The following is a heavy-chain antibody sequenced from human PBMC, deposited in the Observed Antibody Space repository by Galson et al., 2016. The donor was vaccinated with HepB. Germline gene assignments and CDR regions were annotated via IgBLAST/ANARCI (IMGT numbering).Heavy chain of an antibody. V-gene: IGHV3-53*01. Sequence: SLRLSCAASGFTVSDNYMSWVRQAPGKGLEGVSVISSGGSIYYADSVKGRFTISRDNSKNTRYLQMNSLTAEETAMYYCARARIAALGTGAFDMWGQGTMVTVSS. CDR1: GFTVSDNY. D-gene: IGHD6-13*01. CDR2: ISSGGSI. CDR3: ARARIAALGTGAFDM. J-gene: IGHJ3*02.